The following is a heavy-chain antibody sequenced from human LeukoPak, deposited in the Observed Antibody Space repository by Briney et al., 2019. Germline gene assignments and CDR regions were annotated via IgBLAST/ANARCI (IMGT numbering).Heavy chain of an antibody. V-gene: IGHV3-48*03. J-gene: IGHJ4*02. CDR3: ASGGSGYFYED. Sequence: PGGSLRLSCAASGFTFSSYEMNWVRQAPGKGLEWVSYIGSSGSSMYADSVRGRLTISRDNAKNSLHLQMNSLRVEDTAVYYCASGGSGYFYEDWGQGTLVTVSS. CDR1: GFTFSSYE. CDR2: IGSSGSSM. D-gene: IGHD3-22*01.